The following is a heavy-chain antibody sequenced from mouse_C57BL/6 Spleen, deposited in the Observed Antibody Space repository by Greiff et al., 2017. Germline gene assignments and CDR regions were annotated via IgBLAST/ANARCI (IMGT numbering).Heavy chain of an antibody. CDR2: IYPGDGDT. CDR3: ARSADSSGYPFAY. Sequence: VKLQESGPELVKPGASVKISCKASGYAFSSSWMNWVKQRPGKGLEWIGRIYPGDGDTNYNGKFKGKATLTADKSSSTAYMQLSSLTSEDSAVYFCARSADSSGYPFAYWGQGTLVTVSA. J-gene: IGHJ3*01. D-gene: IGHD3-2*02. CDR1: GYAFSSSW. V-gene: IGHV1-82*01.